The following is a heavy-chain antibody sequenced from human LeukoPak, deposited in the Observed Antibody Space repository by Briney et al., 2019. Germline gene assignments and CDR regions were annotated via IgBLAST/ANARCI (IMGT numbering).Heavy chain of an antibody. CDR2: LYPLDFDK. D-gene: IGHD2-8*01. V-gene: IGHV5-51*01. Sequence: GGSLKISFKASGYNFTSYWIAWVRPRPGHGLEWMGSLYPLDFDKTYSPSFQGQVTISADRSINTAYLQWSSLKASDTALYYCVRQIIVPGTSQLRTFDAWGQGTQVSVSS. J-gene: IGHJ4*02. CDR3: VRQIIVPGTSQLRTFDA. CDR1: GYNFTSYW.